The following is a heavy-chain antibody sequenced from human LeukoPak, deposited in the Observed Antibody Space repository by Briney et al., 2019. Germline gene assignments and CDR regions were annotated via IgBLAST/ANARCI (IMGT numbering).Heavy chain of an antibody. CDR1: GFTFSSYS. V-gene: IGHV3-21*01. D-gene: IGHD3-10*01. J-gene: IGHJ4*02. Sequence: GGSLRLSCAASGFTFSSYSMNWVRQAPGKGLEWVSSISRSTRNIYYADSVKGRFTISRGNAKNSLYLQMNSLRAEDTAVYYCARDQREYYYGSGDYWGQGTLVTVSS. CDR3: ARDQREYYYGSGDY. CDR2: ISRSTRNI.